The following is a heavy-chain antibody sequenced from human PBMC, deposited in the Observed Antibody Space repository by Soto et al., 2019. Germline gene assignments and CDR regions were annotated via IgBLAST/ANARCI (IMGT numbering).Heavy chain of an antibody. Sequence: EVQLVQSGAEVKKAGESLKISCKGSGYSFSNNWVGWVLQMPGKGLEWMGIMHPGDSDTRYSPSFQGQVTISADKSINTAYLQWSSLKPSDSAMYYCARHNRYSSTWFEGWFAPWGQGTLVTVSS. CDR1: GYSFSNNW. V-gene: IGHV5-51*03. CDR3: ARHNRYSSTWFEGWFAP. J-gene: IGHJ5*02. D-gene: IGHD6-13*01. CDR2: MHPGDSDT.